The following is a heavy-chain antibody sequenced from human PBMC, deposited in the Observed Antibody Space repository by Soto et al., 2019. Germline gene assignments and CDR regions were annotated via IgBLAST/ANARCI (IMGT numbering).Heavy chain of an antibody. V-gene: IGHV4-31*03. CDR2: MYYSGNN. Sequence: QVQLQESGPGLVKPSQTLSLTCTVSGGSISSAGYYWSWIRHHPGKDLEWIGYMYYSGNNYHNPSLKSRVTISVDTSKNQFSLKLNSVTAADTAVYYCARSGGGFGTVTSYGYWGQGTLVTVSS. CDR3: ARSGGGFGTVTSYGY. D-gene: IGHD4-17*01. CDR1: GGSISSAGYY. J-gene: IGHJ4*02.